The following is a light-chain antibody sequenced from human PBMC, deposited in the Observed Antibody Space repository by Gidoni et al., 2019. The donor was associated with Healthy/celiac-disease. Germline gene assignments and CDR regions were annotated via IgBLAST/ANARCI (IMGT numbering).Light chain of an antibody. V-gene: IGKV2-28*01. CDR1: QSLLHSNGYNY. CDR2: LGS. CDR3: IQALQTPRT. Sequence: DIVMTQSPLSLPVTPGEPASISCRSSQSLLHSNGYNYLDWYLPKPGQSPQLLIYLGSNRASGVPDRFSGSGSGTDFTLKISRLEAEDVGVYYCIQALQTPRTFGQGTKVEIK. J-gene: IGKJ1*01.